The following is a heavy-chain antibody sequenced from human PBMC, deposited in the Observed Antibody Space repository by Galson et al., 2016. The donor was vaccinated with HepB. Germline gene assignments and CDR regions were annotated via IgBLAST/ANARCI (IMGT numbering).Heavy chain of an antibody. J-gene: IGHJ4*02. CDR1: GFTFSNAW. V-gene: IGHV3-15*01. CDR3: TTWYYYDSSGYRHY. Sequence: SLRLSCAASGFTFSNAWMGWVRQAPGKGLEWVGRIKSKTDGGTTDYAAPVKGRFTISRDDSKNTLYLQMNSLKTEDTAVYYCTTWYYYDSSGYRHYWGQGTLVTVSS. CDR2: IKSKTDGGTT. D-gene: IGHD3-22*01.